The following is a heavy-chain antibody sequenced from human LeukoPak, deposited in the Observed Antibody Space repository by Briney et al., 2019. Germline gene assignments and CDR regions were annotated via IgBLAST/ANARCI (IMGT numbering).Heavy chain of an antibody. CDR3: ARSYDSSGEGTLDY. CDR1: GGSISSYY. V-gene: IGHV4-59*01. D-gene: IGHD3-22*01. Sequence: PSETLSLTCTVSGGSISSYYWSWIRQPPGKGLEWIGYIYYGGSTNYNPSLKSRVTISVDTSKNQFSLKLSSVTAADTAVYYCARSYDSSGEGTLDYWGQGTLVTVSS. CDR2: IYYGGST. J-gene: IGHJ4*02.